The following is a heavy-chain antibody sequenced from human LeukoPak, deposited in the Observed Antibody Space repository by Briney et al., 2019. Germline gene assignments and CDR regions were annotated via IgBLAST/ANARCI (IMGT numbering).Heavy chain of an antibody. CDR1: GFTFSRYW. CDR3: ARETMGADIVVVPTPFDAFDL. Sequence: GGSLRLSCAASGFTFSRYWMSWVRQAPGKGLEWVANIKQDGSEKYYVDSVQGGFTISRDNAKNSMYLQMNSLRAEDTAVYYCARETMGADIVVVPTPFDAFDLWRQGTMVTVSS. CDR2: IKQDGSEK. D-gene: IGHD2-2*01. J-gene: IGHJ3*01. V-gene: IGHV3-7*01.